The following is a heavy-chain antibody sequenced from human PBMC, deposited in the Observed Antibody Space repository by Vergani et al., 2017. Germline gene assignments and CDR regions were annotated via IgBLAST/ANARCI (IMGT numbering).Heavy chain of an antibody. Sequence: EVHLLESGGGQVEAGGSLRLSCVASGFTFSNSAMSWVRQTSGKGLEWVSAISGHGDRTYYADSVKGRFTISRDNSKNTVYLQMNSLKAEDRATYYCARDKYYDSSGYLDAFDIWGQGTMVTVSS. J-gene: IGHJ3*02. CDR3: ARDKYYDSSGYLDAFDI. D-gene: IGHD3-22*01. V-gene: IGHV3-23*01. CDR1: GFTFSNSA. CDR2: ISGHGDRT.